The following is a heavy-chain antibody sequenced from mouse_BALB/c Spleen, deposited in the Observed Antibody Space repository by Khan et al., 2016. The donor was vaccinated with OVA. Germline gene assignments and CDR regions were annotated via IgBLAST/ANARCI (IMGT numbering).Heavy chain of an antibody. V-gene: IGHV5-6*01. J-gene: IGHJ3*01. Sequence: VQLKESGGDLMKPGGSLKLSCAASGFTFSTYGMSWVRQTPDKRLEWVATINSDGYYTYYPDSVQGRFTISRNNAKNTLYLQMSSLKSEDTAMYYCASNLTGSFAYWGQGTLVTVSA. CDR3: ASNLTGSFAY. CDR1: GFTFSTYG. D-gene: IGHD4-1*01. CDR2: INSDGYYT.